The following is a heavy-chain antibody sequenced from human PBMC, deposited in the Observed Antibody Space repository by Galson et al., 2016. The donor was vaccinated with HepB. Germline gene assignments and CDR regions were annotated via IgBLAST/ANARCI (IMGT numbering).Heavy chain of an antibody. V-gene: IGHV1-18*01. J-gene: IGHJ3*02. D-gene: IGHD2-8*01. Sequence: SVKVSCKASGYTFTSYGVSWVRQAPGQGLEWMAWISAYNGDTNYAQKFQGRVTVTTDTSTSTAYMELRSLRSDDTAVYYCARDGLAPCMPHAAFDIWVQGTVISDCS. CDR1: GYTFTSYG. CDR2: ISAYNGDT. CDR3: ARDGLAPCMPHAAFDI.